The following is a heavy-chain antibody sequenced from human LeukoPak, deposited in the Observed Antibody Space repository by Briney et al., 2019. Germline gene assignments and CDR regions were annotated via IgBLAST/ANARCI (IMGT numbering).Heavy chain of an antibody. CDR3: AKDVDYYDSSGYYHYYFDY. D-gene: IGHD3-22*01. V-gene: IGHV3-23*01. CDR1: GFTFGDYA. J-gene: IGHJ4*02. CDR2: ISDSGGST. Sequence: GGSLRLSCTASGFTFGDYAMSWIRQAPGKGLEWVSAISDSGGSTYYADSVKGRFTISRDNSKNTLYLQMNSLRAEDTAVYYCAKDVDYYDSSGYYHYYFDYWGQGTLVTVSS.